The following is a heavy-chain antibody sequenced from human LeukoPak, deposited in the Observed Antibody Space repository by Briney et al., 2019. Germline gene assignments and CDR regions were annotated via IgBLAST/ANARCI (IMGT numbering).Heavy chain of an antibody. Sequence: SETLSLTCTVSGGSISSYYWSWIRQHPGKGLEWIGYIYYSGSTYYNPSLKSRVTISVDTSKNQFSLKLSSVTAADTAVYYCARGLYGSGTSFDYWGQGTLVTVSS. CDR3: ARGLYGSGTSFDY. CDR1: GGSISSYY. J-gene: IGHJ4*02. D-gene: IGHD3-10*01. V-gene: IGHV4-59*06. CDR2: IYYSGST.